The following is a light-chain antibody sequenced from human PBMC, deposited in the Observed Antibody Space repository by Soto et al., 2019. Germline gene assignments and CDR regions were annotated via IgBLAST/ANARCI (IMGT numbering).Light chain of an antibody. Sequence: IVLTHSPGTLSLSPLERATLSFRSSQSFSSSYLAWYQQKPGQAPRLLIYETSSRATGIPDRFSGSGSQTDFTLTISRLEPEDFAVYYCQQYGTSPRTFGQGTKVDIK. V-gene: IGKV3-20*01. J-gene: IGKJ1*01. CDR1: QSFSSSY. CDR2: ETS. CDR3: QQYGTSPRT.